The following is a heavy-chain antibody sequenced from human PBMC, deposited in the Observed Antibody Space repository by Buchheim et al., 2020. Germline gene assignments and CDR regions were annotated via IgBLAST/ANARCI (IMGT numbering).Heavy chain of an antibody. CDR1: GFTFSSYG. CDR3: ARDPGGSYLIDY. CDR2: IWYDGSNK. D-gene: IGHD1-26*01. Sequence: QVQLVESGGGVVQPGRSLRLSCAASGFTFSSYGMHWVRQAPGKGLEWVAVIWYDGSNKYYADSVKGRFTIPRDNSKNTLYLQMNSLRAEDTAVYYCARDPGGSYLIDYWGQGTL. J-gene: IGHJ4*02. V-gene: IGHV3-33*01.